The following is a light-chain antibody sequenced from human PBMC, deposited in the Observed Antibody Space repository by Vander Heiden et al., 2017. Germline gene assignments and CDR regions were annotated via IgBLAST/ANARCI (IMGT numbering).Light chain of an antibody. J-gene: IGKJ3*01. CDR2: LGS. Sequence: DIVMTQSPLSLPVTPGEPASISCRSSQSLLHSNGYNYLDWYLQKPGQSPQLLIYLGSNRASGVPDRFSGSGSGTDFTLKISRVDAEDVGVYYCRQALQTPHTFGPGTKVDIK. V-gene: IGKV2-28*01. CDR3: RQALQTPHT. CDR1: QSLLHSNGYNY.